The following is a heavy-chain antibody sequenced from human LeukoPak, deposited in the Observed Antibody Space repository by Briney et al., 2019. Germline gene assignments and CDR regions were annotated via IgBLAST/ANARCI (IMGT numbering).Heavy chain of an antibody. CDR3: ARDRADIVVVPAAENAFDI. CDR2: ISAYNGNT. V-gene: IGHV1-18*01. D-gene: IGHD2-2*01. Sequence: ASVKVSCKASGYTFSNFGISWVRQAPGQGLEWMGWISAYNGNTNYAQKLQGRVTMTTDTSTSTAYMELRSLRSDDTAVYYCARDRADIVVVPAAENAFDIWGQGTMVTVSS. CDR1: GYTFSNFG. J-gene: IGHJ3*02.